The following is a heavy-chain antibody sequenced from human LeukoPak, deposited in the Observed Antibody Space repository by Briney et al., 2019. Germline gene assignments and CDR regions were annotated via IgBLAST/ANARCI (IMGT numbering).Heavy chain of an antibody. CDR1: GFTFSSYA. CDR2: ISYDGSNK. D-gene: IGHD2-2*01. V-gene: IGHV3-30*04. J-gene: IGHJ6*03. Sequence: PGGSLRLSCAASGFTFSSYAMHWVRQAPGKGLEWVAVISYDGSNKYYADSVKGRFTISRDNSKNTLFLQMNSLRAEDTSVYYCARVVVVVPAAISRYYMDVWGKGTTVTISS. CDR3: ARVVVVVPAAISRYYMDV.